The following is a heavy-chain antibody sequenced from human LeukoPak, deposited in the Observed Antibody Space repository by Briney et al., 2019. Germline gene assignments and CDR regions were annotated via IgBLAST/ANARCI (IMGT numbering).Heavy chain of an antibody. CDR2: ISWNSGSI. CDR1: GFTFDDYA. V-gene: IGHV3-9*01. J-gene: IGHJ4*02. Sequence: GGSLRLSCAASGFTFDDYAMHWVRQAPGKGLEWVSGISWNSGSIGYADSVKGRFTISRDNAKNSLYLQMNSLRAEDTALYYCARGEFDYWGQGTLVTVSS. CDR3: ARGEFDY.